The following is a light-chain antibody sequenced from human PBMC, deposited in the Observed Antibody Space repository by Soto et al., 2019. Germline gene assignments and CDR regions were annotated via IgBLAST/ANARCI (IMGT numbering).Light chain of an antibody. CDR1: QGISSW. CDR2: DAS. Sequence: DIQMTQAPSSVPVSVGDRFTITCRASQGISSWLAWYQQKPEKXPKXXIYDASSLQSGVPSRFSVSGSGTDCTITISSLQPEDFATYYGQQSYSSPPTFGQGTKVDI. J-gene: IGKJ1*01. V-gene: IGKV1-12*01. CDR3: QQSYSSPPT.